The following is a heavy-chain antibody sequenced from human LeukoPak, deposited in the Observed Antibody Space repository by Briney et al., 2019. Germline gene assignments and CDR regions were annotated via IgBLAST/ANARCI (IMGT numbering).Heavy chain of an antibody. V-gene: IGHV3-33*01. D-gene: IGHD6-13*01. Sequence: TGGSLRLSCAASGFTCSSYGMHWVRQAPGKGLEWVAVMWYDGGNKYYADSVKGRFTISRDNSKNTLYLQMNSLRAEDTAVYYCAREAGAFDIWGQGTMVTVSS. J-gene: IGHJ3*02. CDR1: GFTCSSYG. CDR2: MWYDGGNK. CDR3: AREAGAFDI.